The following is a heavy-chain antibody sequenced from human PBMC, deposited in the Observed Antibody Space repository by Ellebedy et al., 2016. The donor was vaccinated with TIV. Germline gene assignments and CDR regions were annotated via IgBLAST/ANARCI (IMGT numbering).Heavy chain of an antibody. J-gene: IGHJ6*02. CDR2: IIPIFGTA. CDR1: GGTFSSYA. V-gene: IGHV1-69*06. CDR3: AYGRSTVTLSYYYYGMDV. D-gene: IGHD4-17*01. Sequence: ASVKVSCTASGGTFSSYAISWVRQAPGQGLEWMGGIIPIFGTANYAQKFQGRVTITADKSTSTAYMELSSLRSEDTAVYYCAYGRSTVTLSYYYYGMDVWGQGTTVTVSS.